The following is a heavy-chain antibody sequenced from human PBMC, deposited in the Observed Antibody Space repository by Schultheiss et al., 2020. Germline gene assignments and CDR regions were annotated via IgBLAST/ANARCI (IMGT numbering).Heavy chain of an antibody. J-gene: IGHJ4*02. CDR1: GGSFSGYY. CDR3: ARGGDSSNYPFDC. CDR2: INHSGST. D-gene: IGHD4-11*01. V-gene: IGHV4-34*01. Sequence: SETLSLTCAVYGGSFSGYYWSWIRQPPGKGLEWIGEINHSGSTNYNPSLKSRVTISVDTSKNQLSLKVSSVTAADTAVYYCARGGDSSNYPFDCWGQGTLVTVSS.